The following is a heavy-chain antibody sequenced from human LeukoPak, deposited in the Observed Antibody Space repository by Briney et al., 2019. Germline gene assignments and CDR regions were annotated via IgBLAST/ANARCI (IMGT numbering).Heavy chain of an antibody. Sequence: PGGSLRLSCAVSGFTFDVYAMHCVRDAPGETLEWVSLISWDGGSTYYAHSVKGRFTISRDNSKNSVYLQMNSLRAEDTALYYCSKDHCSSTSCYSDYWGQGTLVTVSS. CDR2: ISWDGGST. CDR3: SKDHCSSTSCYSDY. CDR1: GFTFDVYA. V-gene: IGHV3-43D*04. J-gene: IGHJ4*02. D-gene: IGHD2-2*01.